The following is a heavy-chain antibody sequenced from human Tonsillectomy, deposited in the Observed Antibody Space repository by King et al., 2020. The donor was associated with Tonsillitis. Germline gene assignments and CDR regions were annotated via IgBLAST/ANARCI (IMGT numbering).Heavy chain of an antibody. CDR2: IIPILGIA. J-gene: IGHJ4*02. V-gene: IGHV1-69*09. CDR1: GGTFSSYA. D-gene: IGHD1-26*01. Sequence: VQLVESGAEMKKPGSSVKVSCKASGGTFSSYAISWVRQAPGQGLEWMGRIIPILGIANYAQKFQGRVTITADKSTSTAYMELSSLRSEDTAVYYCARDNQWELPTHFDYWGQGTLVTVSS. CDR3: ARDNQWELPTHFDY.